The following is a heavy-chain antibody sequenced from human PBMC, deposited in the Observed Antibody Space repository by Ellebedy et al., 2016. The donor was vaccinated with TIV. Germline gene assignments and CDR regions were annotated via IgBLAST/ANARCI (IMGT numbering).Heavy chain of an antibody. J-gene: IGHJ4*02. D-gene: IGHD3-22*01. CDR3: ARGDKYYYDSSGYYYTY. CDR1: GYTFTSYY. V-gene: IGHV1-46*01. CDR2: INPSAGST. Sequence: ASVKVSCKASGYTFTSYYMYWVRQAPGQGLEWMGIINPSAGSTNYAQKFQSRVTMTRDTSTSTVYMELSSLRSEDTAVYYCARGDKYYYDSSGYYYTYWGQGTLVTVSS.